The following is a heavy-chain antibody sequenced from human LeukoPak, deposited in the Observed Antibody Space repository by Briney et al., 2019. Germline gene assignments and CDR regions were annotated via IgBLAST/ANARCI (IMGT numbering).Heavy chain of an antibody. CDR1: GASIGGDTFC. J-gene: IGHJ3*02. D-gene: IGHD6-19*01. V-gene: IGHV4-39*01. Sequence: SETLSLTCSVSGASIGGDTFCWDWIRQPPGKGLEWIATIYYNGTTFYNPSLKSRVAISIDMSKSQFSLHLSSVTAADTAIYYCARLTALAGHRGAFDIWGPGTMVTVSS. CDR3: ARLTALAGHRGAFDI. CDR2: IYYNGTT.